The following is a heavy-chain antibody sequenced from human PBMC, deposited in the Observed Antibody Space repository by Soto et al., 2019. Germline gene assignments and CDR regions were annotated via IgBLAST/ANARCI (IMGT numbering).Heavy chain of an antibody. V-gene: IGHV2-5*02. CDR1: GFSLSTSGVG. J-gene: IGHJ3*02. D-gene: IGHD2-15*01. Sequence: QITLKESGPTLVKPTQTLTLTCTFSGFSLSTSGVGVGWIRQPPGKALEWLALTYWDDDKRYSPSLKSRLTITKDTSKNQVVRTMTNMDPVDTATYYCAHRGRYCSGRSCYLSYDAFDIWGQGTMVTVSS. CDR3: AHRGRYCSGRSCYLSYDAFDI. CDR2: TYWDDDK.